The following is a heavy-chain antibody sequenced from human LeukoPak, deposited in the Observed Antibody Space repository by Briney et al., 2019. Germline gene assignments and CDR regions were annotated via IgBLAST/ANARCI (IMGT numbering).Heavy chain of an antibody. Sequence: GGSLRLSCAASGFTFDDYAMHWVRQAPGKGLEWVSGISWNSGSIGYADSVKGRFTISRDNAKNTLYLQMNSLRAEDTAVYYCARGNYYGQDYWGQGTLVTVSS. CDR1: GFTFDDYA. J-gene: IGHJ4*02. CDR2: ISWNSGSI. D-gene: IGHD3-10*01. CDR3: ARGNYYGQDY. V-gene: IGHV3-9*01.